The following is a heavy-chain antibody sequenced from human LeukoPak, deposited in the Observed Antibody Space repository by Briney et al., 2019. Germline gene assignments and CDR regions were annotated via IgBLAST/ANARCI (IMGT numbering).Heavy chain of an antibody. CDR3: ARQYDFWSGSPFDY. J-gene: IGHJ4*02. D-gene: IGHD3-3*01. V-gene: IGHV4-34*01. CDR1: GGSFSGYY. CDR2: INHSGST. Sequence: RPSETLSLTCAVYGGSFSGYYWSWIRQPPGKGLEWIGEINHSGSTNYNPSLKSRVTISVDTSKNQFSLKMSSVTAADTAIYYCARQYDFWSGSPFDYWGQGALVTVSP.